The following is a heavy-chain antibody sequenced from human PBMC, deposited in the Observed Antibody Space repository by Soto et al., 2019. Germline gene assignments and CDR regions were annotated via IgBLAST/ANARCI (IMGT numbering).Heavy chain of an antibody. Sequence: SVKVSCKASGGTFSSYAISWVRQAPGQGLEWMGGIIPIFGTANYAQKFQGRVTITADESTRTAYMELSSLRSEDTAVYYCAREGNGSRSWYNPFDYCRAETLVTFYS. CDR2: IIPIFGTA. D-gene: IGHD3-10*01. CDR3: AREGNGSRSWYNPFDY. CDR1: GGTFSSYA. J-gene: IGHJ4*02. V-gene: IGHV1-69*13.